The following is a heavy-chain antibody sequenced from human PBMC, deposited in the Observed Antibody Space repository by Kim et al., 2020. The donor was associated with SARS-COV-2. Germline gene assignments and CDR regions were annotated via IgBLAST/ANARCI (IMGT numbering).Heavy chain of an antibody. CDR1: GFTFSSYA. V-gene: IGHV3-30-3*01. D-gene: IGHD6-6*01. CDR2: ISYDGSNK. J-gene: IGHJ6*02. CDR3: AGTQGSSSLYYYYGMDV. Sequence: GRSLRLSCGVSGFTFSSYAMHWVRQAPGKGLEWVAGISYDGSNKYYADSVKGRFTISRDNSKNTLYLQMNRLRAEDTAVYYCAGTQGSSSLYYYYGMDVWGQGTTVTVSS.